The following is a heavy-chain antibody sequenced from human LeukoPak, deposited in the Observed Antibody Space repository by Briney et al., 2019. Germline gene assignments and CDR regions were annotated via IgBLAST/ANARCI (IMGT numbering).Heavy chain of an antibody. CDR2: IYTSGST. D-gene: IGHD3-9*01. J-gene: IGHJ4*02. CDR3: ARGRIQYYDILTGYYQLDY. V-gene: IGHV4-4*07. Sequence: SETLSLTCTVSGGSISSYYWSWIRQPAGKGLEWIGRIYTSGSTNYNPSLKSRVTISVDTSKNQFSLKLSSVTAADTAVYYCARGRIQYYDILTGYYQLDYWGQGTLVTVSS. CDR1: GGSISSYY.